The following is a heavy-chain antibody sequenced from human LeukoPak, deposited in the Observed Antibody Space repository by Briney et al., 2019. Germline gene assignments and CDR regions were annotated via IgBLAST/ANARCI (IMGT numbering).Heavy chain of an antibody. CDR2: INPTTGDT. V-gene: IGHV1-46*01. CDR1: GYTFTSYY. J-gene: IGHJ3*02. D-gene: IGHD2-15*01. Sequence: ASVKVSCKASGYTFTSYYMHWVRQAPGPGLEWMGIINPTTGDTTYAQKFQGRLTMTRAMSTSTVYMELSSLTSEDTAVFYCARYGFSAVWQGGWHAFDIWGQGTVVTVSS. CDR3: ARYGFSAVWQGGWHAFDI.